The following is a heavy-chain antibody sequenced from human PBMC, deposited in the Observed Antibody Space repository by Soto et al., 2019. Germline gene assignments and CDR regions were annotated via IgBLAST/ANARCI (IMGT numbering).Heavy chain of an antibody. J-gene: IGHJ5*02. CDR2: ISGSGGST. CDR3: AKDSQLRYYGSGRGRRFDP. D-gene: IGHD3-10*01. CDR1: GFTFSSYA. Sequence: RGSLRLSCAASGFTFSSYAMSWVRQAPGKGLEWVSAISGSGGSTYYADSVKGRFTISRDNSKNTLYLQMNSLRAEDTAVYYCAKDSQLRYYGSGRGRRFDPWGQGTLVTVSS. V-gene: IGHV3-23*01.